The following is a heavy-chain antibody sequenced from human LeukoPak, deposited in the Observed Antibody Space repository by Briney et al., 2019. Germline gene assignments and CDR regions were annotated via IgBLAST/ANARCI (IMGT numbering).Heavy chain of an antibody. CDR1: GGTFSSYA. V-gene: IGHV1-69*04. J-gene: IGHJ4*02. Sequence: ASVKVSCKASGGTFSSYAISWVRQAPGQGLEWMGRIIPIFGIANYAQKFQGRVTITADKSTSTAYMELSSLRSEDTAVYYCATTGSGYEDFDYWGQGTLGTVSA. D-gene: IGHD5-12*01. CDR3: ATTGSGYEDFDY. CDR2: IIPIFGIA.